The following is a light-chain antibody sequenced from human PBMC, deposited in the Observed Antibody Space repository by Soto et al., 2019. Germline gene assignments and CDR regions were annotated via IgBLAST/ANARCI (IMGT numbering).Light chain of an antibody. V-gene: IGLV2-14*01. CDR2: SVS. CDR1: SSDIGAYNH. J-gene: IGLJ1*01. Sequence: QSALTQPASVSGSPGQSITISCSGRSSDIGAYNHVAWFQQFPGKTPKLVIYSVSDRPSGVSYRFSGSKSGNTASLTISGLQADDEADYYCISYTVSRSYVFGTGTKLTVL. CDR3: ISYTVSRSYV.